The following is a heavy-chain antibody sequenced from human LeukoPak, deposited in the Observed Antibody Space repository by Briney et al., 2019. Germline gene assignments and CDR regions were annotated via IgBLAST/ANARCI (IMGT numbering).Heavy chain of an antibody. CDR2: INHSGST. D-gene: IGHD6-6*01. V-gene: IGHV4-34*01. CDR1: GGSFSGYY. J-gene: IGHJ2*01. CDR3: ARVVGYFDL. Sequence: SETLSLTCAVYGGSFSGYYWSWIRQPPGKGLEWIGEINHSGSTNYNPSLKSRVTISVDTSKNQFSLKLSSVTAADTAVYYCARVVGYFDLWGRGTLVTVSS.